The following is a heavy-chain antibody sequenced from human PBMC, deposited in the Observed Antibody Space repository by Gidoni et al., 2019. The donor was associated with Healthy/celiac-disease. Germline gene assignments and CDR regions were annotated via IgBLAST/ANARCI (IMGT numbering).Heavy chain of an antibody. CDR3: ARDRHSNYGPSRAGCFGY. D-gene: IGHD4-4*01. J-gene: IGHJ4*02. V-gene: IGHV3-30-3*01. Sequence: QVQLVESGGGVVQPGRSLRISCAASGFTFSNYAMHWVRQAPGKGLEWVAVISYDGSNKYYADSVKGRFTISRDNSKNTLYLQMNSLRAEDTAVYYCARDRHSNYGPSRAGCFGYWGQGTLVTVSS. CDR1: GFTFSNYA. CDR2: ISYDGSNK.